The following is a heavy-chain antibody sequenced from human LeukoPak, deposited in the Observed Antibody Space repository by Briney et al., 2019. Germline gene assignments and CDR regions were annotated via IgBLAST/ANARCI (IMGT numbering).Heavy chain of an antibody. V-gene: IGHV3-66*01. CDR3: AREGSQSASGTYPGND. CDR2: IYSGGST. D-gene: IGHD1-26*01. CDR1: GFTFSNYA. J-gene: IGHJ4*02. Sequence: PGGSLRLSCGASGFTFSNYAMSWVRQAPGKGLEWVSLIYSGGSTYYADSVKGRFTISRDDSKNTLYLQMNSLRAEDTAVYFCAREGSQSASGTYPGNDWGQGTLVTVSS.